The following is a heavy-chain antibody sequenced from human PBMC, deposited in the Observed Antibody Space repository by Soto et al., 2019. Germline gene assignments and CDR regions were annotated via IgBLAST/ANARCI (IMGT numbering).Heavy chain of an antibody. CDR3: ARDRRLGAGVWFDP. J-gene: IGHJ5*02. V-gene: IGHV1-18*01. CDR2: ISVYNGNT. Sequence: APVKVSCKASGYPFRNYGINWLRQAPGQGLEWMGWISVYNGNTQYAQNLQGRVTVTTDTSTNTAYMELTSLRSDDTAVYYCARDRRLGAGVWFDPWGQGTPVTVSS. D-gene: IGHD6-13*01. CDR1: GYPFRNYG.